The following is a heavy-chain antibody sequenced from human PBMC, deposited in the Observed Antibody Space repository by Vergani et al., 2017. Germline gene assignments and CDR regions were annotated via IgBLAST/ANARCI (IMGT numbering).Heavy chain of an antibody. V-gene: IGHV4-34*01. CDR2: INHSGST. CDR1: GGSFSGYY. D-gene: IGHD3-22*01. Sequence: QVQLQQWGAGLLKPSETLSLTCAVYGGSFSGYYWSWIRQPPGKGLEWIGEINHSGSTNSNPSLKSRVTISVDTSKNQFSLKLSSVTAADTAVYYCARRPYYYDSSGYSKYYYYGMDVWGQGTTVTVSS. J-gene: IGHJ6*02. CDR3: ARRPYYYDSSGYSKYYYYGMDV.